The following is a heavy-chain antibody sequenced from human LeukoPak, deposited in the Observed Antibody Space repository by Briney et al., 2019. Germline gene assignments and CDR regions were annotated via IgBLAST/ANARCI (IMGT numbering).Heavy chain of an antibody. Sequence: GGSLRLSCAASGFTFSSYAMSWVRQAPGKGLEWVAVISYDGSNKYYADSVKGRFTISRDNSKNTLYLQMNSLRAEDTAVYYCAKDGGYYDSSGYYGYWGQGTLVTVSS. D-gene: IGHD3-22*01. CDR3: AKDGGYYDSSGYYGY. CDR2: ISYDGSNK. J-gene: IGHJ4*02. V-gene: IGHV3-30*18. CDR1: GFTFSSYA.